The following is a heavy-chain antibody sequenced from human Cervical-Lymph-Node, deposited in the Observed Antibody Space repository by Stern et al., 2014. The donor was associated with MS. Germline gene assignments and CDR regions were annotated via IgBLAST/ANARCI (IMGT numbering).Heavy chain of an antibody. Sequence: EVHLVESGGGLVKPGGSLRLSCAASGFTFSSYSMNWVRQAPGKGLEWVSSISRSSSSVYYADSVTGRLTISGDNATKSPDLDMISLRAEDTDVYYCARDDHYYDSSGYVWGQGTLVPVSS. J-gene: IGHJ4*02. CDR3: ARDDHYYDSSGYV. CDR2: ISRSSSSV. CDR1: GFTFSSYS. D-gene: IGHD3-22*01. V-gene: IGHV3-21*01.